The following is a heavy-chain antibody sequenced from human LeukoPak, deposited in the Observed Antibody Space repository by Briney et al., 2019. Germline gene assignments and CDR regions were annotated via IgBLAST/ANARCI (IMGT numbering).Heavy chain of an antibody. CDR3: ARDLITVTKGFDI. V-gene: IGHV4-59*11. CDR1: ADSFSSHY. Sequence: SETLSLTCAVSADSFSSHYWSWIRQPPGKGLEWIGYISYIGSTNYNPSLKSRATISIDTSKNQFSLKLSSVTAADTAVYYCARDLITVTKGFDIWGQGTMVSVSS. J-gene: IGHJ3*02. D-gene: IGHD4-17*01. CDR2: ISYIGST.